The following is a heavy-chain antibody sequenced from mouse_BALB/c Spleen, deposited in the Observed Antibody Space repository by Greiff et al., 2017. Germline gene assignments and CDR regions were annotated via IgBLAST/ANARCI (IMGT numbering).Heavy chain of an antibody. CDR3: ALTAVVADYAMDY. D-gene: IGHD1-1*01. CDR2: IDPANGNT. Sequence: VQLQQSGAELVKPGASVKLSCTASGFTIKDTYMHWVKQRPEQGLEWIGRIDPANGNTKYDPKFQGKATITADTSSNTAYLQLSSLTSEDTAVYYCALTAVVADYAMDYWGQGTSVTVSS. V-gene: IGHV14-3*02. J-gene: IGHJ4*01. CDR1: GFTIKDTY.